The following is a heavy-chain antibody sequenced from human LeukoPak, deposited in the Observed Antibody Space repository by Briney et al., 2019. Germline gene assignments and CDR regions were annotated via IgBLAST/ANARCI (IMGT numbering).Heavy chain of an antibody. Sequence: SETLSLTCTVSGGPISTSAFYWGWIRQPPGKGLEWIGSIYDSGNEFYNPSLKSRVTISVDTSKNQFSLKLSSVTAADTAVYYCARARGDSSGYYWSSYFDYWGQGTLVTVSS. J-gene: IGHJ4*02. CDR1: GGPISTSAFY. V-gene: IGHV4-39*07. D-gene: IGHD3-22*01. CDR2: IYDSGNE. CDR3: ARARGDSSGYYWSSYFDY.